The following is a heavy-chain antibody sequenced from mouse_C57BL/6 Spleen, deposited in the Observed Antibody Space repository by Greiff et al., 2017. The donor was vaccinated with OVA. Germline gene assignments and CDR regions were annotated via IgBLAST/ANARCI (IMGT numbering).Heavy chain of an antibody. V-gene: IGHV1-84*01. D-gene: IGHD1-1*01. CDR2: IYPGSGNT. CDR3: ASAYYYGSSLDAMDY. CDR1: GYTFTDYY. Sequence: VQLVESGPELVKPGASVKISCKASGYTFTDYYINWVKQRPGQGLEWIGWIYPGSGNTKYNEKFKGKATLTVDTSSSTAYMQLSSLTSDDSAVYFCASAYYYGSSLDAMDYWGQGTSVTVSS. J-gene: IGHJ4*01.